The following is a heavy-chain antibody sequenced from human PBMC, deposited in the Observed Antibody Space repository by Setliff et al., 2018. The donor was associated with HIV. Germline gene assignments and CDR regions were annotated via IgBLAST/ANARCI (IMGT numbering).Heavy chain of an antibody. V-gene: IGHV3-30*02. CDR3: ARGPPSGTTRRNNWFDP. D-gene: IGHD1-1*01. J-gene: IGHJ5*02. CDR2: IRYDGSDK. Sequence: GGSLRLSCEISGFTFSNYGIHWVRQAPGKGLEWVAFIRYDGSDKYYVDSVKGRFTVSRDNSKNTLYLQMNSLRPEDTALYYCARGPPSGTTRRNNWFDPWGQGTLVTVSS. CDR1: GFTFSNYG.